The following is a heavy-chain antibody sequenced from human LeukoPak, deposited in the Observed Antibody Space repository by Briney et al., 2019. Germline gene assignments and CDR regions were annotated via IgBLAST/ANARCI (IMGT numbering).Heavy chain of an antibody. CDR1: GGTFSSYA. CDR3: ARDQALWFGFDY. CDR2: IIPILGIA. Sequence: PVKVSCKASGGTFSSYAISWVRQAPGQGLEWMGRIIPILGIANYAQKFQGRVTITADKSTSTAYMELRSLRSDDTAVHYCARDQALWFGFDYWGQGTLVTVSS. V-gene: IGHV1-69*04. D-gene: IGHD3-10*01. J-gene: IGHJ4*02.